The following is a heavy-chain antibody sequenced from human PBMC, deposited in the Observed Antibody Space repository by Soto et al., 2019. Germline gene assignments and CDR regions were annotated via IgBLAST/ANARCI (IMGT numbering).Heavy chain of an antibody. Sequence: EVQLLESGGGLVQPGGSLKLSCAASGFTFSSYAMSWVRQAPGRGREWVSAISGSGGSTYNADSVKGRFTISRDNSKNTLYLKMNSLRAEDTAVYYCAKVKARVAPAFDDWGQGTLVTVST. CDR3: AKVKARVAPAFDD. D-gene: IGHD5-12*01. V-gene: IGHV3-23*01. J-gene: IGHJ4*02. CDR2: ISGSGGST. CDR1: GFTFSSYA.